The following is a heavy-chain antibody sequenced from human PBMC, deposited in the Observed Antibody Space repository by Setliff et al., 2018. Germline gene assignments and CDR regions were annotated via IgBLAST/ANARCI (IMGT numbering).Heavy chain of an antibody. Sequence: SVKVSCKASGGTFSNYDISWVRQAPGQGLEWMGGIIPIFGTTNYAQRFQGRVTITTDESTSTAYMELCSLRSEDTAVYYCARERGDIVTTTSYYYYLDVWGKGTTVTVSS. CDR3: ARERGDIVTTTSYYYYLDV. D-gene: IGHD5-12*01. V-gene: IGHV1-69*05. CDR2: IIPIFGTT. J-gene: IGHJ6*03. CDR1: GGTFSNYD.